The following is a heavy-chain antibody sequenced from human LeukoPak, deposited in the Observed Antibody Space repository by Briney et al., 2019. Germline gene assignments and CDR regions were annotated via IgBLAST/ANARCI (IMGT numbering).Heavy chain of an antibody. CDR3: ARHLDDSSGYYYRTMYYFDY. D-gene: IGHD3-22*01. V-gene: IGHV5-10-1*01. CDR2: IAPSDSYT. Sequence: GESLKISCKVSGYSFPSYWITWVRQMPGKGLEWMGRIAPSDSYTNYSPSFEGHVAFSADKSISTVYLQWSSLKASDTAMYYCARHLDDSSGYYYRTMYYFDYWGQGTLVTVSS. J-gene: IGHJ4*02. CDR1: GYSFPSYW.